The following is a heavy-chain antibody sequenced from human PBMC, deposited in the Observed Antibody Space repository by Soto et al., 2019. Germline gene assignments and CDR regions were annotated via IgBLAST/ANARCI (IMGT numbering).Heavy chain of an antibody. J-gene: IGHJ2*01. CDR2: IIPIFGTA. V-gene: IGHV1-69*01. CDR1: GGTFSSYA. D-gene: IGHD3-22*01. Sequence: QVQLVQSGAEVKKPGSSVKVSCKASGGTFSSYAISWVRQAPGQGLEWMGGIIPIFGTANYAQKFQGRVTITADESTSTAYRELSSLRSEDTAVYYCARASPYDSSGYYSLGWYFDLWGRGTLVTVSS. CDR3: ARASPYDSSGYYSLGWYFDL.